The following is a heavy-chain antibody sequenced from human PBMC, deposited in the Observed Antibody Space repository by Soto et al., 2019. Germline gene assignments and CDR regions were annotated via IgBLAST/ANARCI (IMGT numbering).Heavy chain of an antibody. J-gene: IGHJ6*02. V-gene: IGHV3-53*01. CDR2: IYSGGST. D-gene: IGHD6-6*01. Sequence: EVQLVESGGGLIQPGGSLRLSCAASGFTVSSNYMSWVRQAPGKGLEWVSVIYSGGSTYYADSVKGRFTISRDNSKNTLYLQMNSLRAEDTAVYYCVRGSKQLVGGDYYYGMDVWGQGTTVTVSS. CDR3: VRGSKQLVGGDYYYGMDV. CDR1: GFTVSSNY.